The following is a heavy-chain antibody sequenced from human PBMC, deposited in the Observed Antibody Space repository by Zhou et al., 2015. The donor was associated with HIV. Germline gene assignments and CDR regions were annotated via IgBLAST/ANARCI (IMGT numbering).Heavy chain of an antibody. CDR1: GGTFSSYT. CDR3: ARDAGVMITFGGYYFDY. V-gene: IGHV1-69*08. J-gene: IGHJ4*02. Sequence: QVQLVQSGAEVKKPGSSVKVSCKASGGTFSSYTISWVRQAPGQGLEWMGRIIPILGIANYAQKFQGRVTITADKSTSTAYMELSSLRSEDTAVYYCARDAGVMITFGGYYFDYWGQGTLVTVSS. CDR2: IIPILGIA. D-gene: IGHD3-16*01.